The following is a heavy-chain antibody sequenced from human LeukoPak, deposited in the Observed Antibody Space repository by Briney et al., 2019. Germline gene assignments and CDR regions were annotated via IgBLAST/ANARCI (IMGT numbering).Heavy chain of an antibody. V-gene: IGHV3-13*03. Sequence: GGSLRLSCAACGFTFSSYDMHWVRQATGKGLEWVSAIGTAGDTYYPGSVKGQFTISRENAKNTLYLQMNSLGAEDAAVYYCAKGQYSGSYSPYDYWGQGTLVTVSS. CDR3: AKGQYSGSYSPYDY. CDR1: GFTFSSYD. J-gene: IGHJ4*02. D-gene: IGHD1-26*01. CDR2: IGTAGDT.